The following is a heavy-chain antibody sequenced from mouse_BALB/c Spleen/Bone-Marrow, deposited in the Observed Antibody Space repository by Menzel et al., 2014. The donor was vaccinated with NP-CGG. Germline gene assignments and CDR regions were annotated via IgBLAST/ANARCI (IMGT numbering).Heavy chain of an antibody. Sequence: EVQRVESGGGLVQPGGSLKLSCAASGFTFSSYGMSWVRQTPDKRLELVATINSNGSSTYYPDSVKGRFTISRDNAKNTLYLQMSSLKSEDTAMYYCARDYDYDYWGQGTTLTVSS. CDR1: GFTFSSYG. V-gene: IGHV5-6-3*01. CDR2: INSNGSST. CDR3: ARDYDYDY. D-gene: IGHD2-4*01. J-gene: IGHJ2*01.